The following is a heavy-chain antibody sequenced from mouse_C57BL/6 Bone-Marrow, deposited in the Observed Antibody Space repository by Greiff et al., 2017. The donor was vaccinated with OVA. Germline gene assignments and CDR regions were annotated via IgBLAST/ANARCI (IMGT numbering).Heavy chain of an antibody. J-gene: IGHJ4*01. CDR3: ARDGDGSSLYWYAMDY. Sequence: EVQRVESEGGLVQPGSSMKLSCTASGFTFSDYYMAWVRQVPEKGLEWVANINYDGSSTYYLDSLKSRFIISRDNAKNILYLQMSSLKSEDTATYYCARDGDGSSLYWYAMDYWGQGTSVTVSS. D-gene: IGHD1-1*01. V-gene: IGHV5-16*01. CDR1: GFTFSDYY. CDR2: INYDGSST.